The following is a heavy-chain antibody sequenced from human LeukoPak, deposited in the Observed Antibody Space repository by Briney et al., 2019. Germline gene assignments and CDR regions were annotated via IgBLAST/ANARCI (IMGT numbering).Heavy chain of an antibody. CDR3: ATERGYRYGPFDY. CDR2: INHSGST. D-gene: IGHD5-18*01. CDR1: GGSFSGYY. Sequence: PSETLSLTCAVYGGSFSGYYWSWIRQPPGKGLEWIGEINHSGSTNYNPSLKSRVTISVDTSKNQFSLKLSSVTAADTAVYYCATERGYRYGPFDYWGQGTLVPVSS. J-gene: IGHJ4*02. V-gene: IGHV4-34*01.